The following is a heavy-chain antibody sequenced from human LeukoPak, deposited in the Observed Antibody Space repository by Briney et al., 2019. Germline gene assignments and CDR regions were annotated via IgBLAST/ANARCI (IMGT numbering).Heavy chain of an antibody. CDR3: ARDKNSYYMDV. J-gene: IGHJ6*03. CDR2: IYYSGST. Sequence: SETLSLTCSVSGGSISSGGYYWSWIRQYPGKGLEWIGYIYYSGSTYYNPSLKSRVTISVDTSKNQFSLKLSSVTAADTAVYYCARDKNSYYMDVWGKGTTVTVSS. V-gene: IGHV4-31*03. CDR1: GGSISSGGYY. D-gene: IGHD1/OR15-1a*01.